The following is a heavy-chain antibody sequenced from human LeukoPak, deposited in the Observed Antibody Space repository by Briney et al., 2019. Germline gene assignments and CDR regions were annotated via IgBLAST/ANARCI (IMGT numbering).Heavy chain of an antibody. Sequence: GGSLRLSCAASGFAFSSYWMSWVRQAPGKGLEWVANIKQDGSEKYYVDSVKGRFTISRDNAKNSLYLQMNSLRAEGTAVYYCARTRYGDYRYYYYYYMDVWAKGPRSPSP. CDR3: ARTRYGDYRYYYYYYMDV. J-gene: IGHJ6*03. CDR1: GFAFSSYW. V-gene: IGHV3-7*01. D-gene: IGHD4-17*01. CDR2: IKQDGSEK.